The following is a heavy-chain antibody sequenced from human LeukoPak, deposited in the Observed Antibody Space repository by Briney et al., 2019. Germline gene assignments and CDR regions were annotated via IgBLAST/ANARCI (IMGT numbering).Heavy chain of an antibody. CDR2: INPNSGGT. J-gene: IGHJ4*02. CDR3: ASAKSAGIVGAASFDY. CDR1: GYTFTGYY. V-gene: IGHV1-2*02. Sequence: ASVKVSCKASGYTFTGYYMHWVRQAPGQGLEWMGWINPNSGGTNYAQKFQGRVTMTRDTSISTAYMELSRLRSDDTAVYYCASAKSAGIVGAASFDYWGQGTLVTVSS. D-gene: IGHD1-26*01.